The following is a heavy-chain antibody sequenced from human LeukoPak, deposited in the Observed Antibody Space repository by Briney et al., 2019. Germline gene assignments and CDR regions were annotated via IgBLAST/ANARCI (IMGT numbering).Heavy chain of an antibody. J-gene: IGHJ4*02. CDR3: AGHHPRNTVDF. CDR2: INYSGST. V-gene: IGHV4-34*01. Sequence: SETLSLTCAVYSGSFSGYYWSWIRQPPGKGLEWIGEINYSGSTNYNPSLKSRVTISLDTSKNQFSLKLSSVTAADTAVYYCAGHHPRNTVDFWGQGTLVTVSS. CDR1: SGSFSGYY. D-gene: IGHD2-8*02.